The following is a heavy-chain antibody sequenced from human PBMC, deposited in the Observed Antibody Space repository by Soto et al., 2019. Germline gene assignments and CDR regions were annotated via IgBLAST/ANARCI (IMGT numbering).Heavy chain of an antibody. V-gene: IGHV3-11*01. CDR2: ISSSGSTI. D-gene: IGHD6-13*01. CDR1: GFTFSDYY. J-gene: IGHJ6*03. CDR3: ARAVAAAGYYYNYYYYMDV. Sequence: QVQLVESGGGLVKPGGSLSLSCAASGFTFSDYYMSWIRQAPGKGLEWGSYISSSGSTIYYADSVKGRFTNARDNAKNYLYLQMNSLRAEDTAVYYCARAVAAAGYYYNYYYYMDVWGKGTTVTVSS.